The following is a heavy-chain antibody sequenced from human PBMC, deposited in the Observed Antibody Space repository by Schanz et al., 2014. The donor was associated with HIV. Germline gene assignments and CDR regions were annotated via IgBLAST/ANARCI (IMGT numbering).Heavy chain of an antibody. D-gene: IGHD1-26*01. J-gene: IGHJ3*02. CDR3: ARGIVGATPAFDI. CDR1: GYTFSDYY. V-gene: IGHV1-2*02. CDR2: INTRTGDT. Sequence: QVQLVQSGAEVKMPGASVKVSCKSSGYTFSDYYMHWLRQAPGQGLEWMGWINTRTGDTIYAERLQGRVTMTRDTSISTAYMELSRLRSDDTAVYYCARGIVGATPAFDIWGQGTMVTVSS.